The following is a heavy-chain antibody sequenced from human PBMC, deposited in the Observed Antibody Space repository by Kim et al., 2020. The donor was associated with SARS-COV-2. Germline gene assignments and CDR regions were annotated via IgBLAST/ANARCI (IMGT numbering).Heavy chain of an antibody. V-gene: IGHV3-9*01. CDR1: GFTFDDYA. Sequence: GGSLRLSCAASGFTFDDYAMHWVRQAPGKGLEWVSGISWNSGSIGYADSVKGRFTISRDNAKNSLYLQMNSLRAEDTALYYCAKVNILGGGAVVVKGGAFDIWGQGTMSPSLQ. CDR3: AKVNILGGGAVVVKGGAFDI. D-gene: IGHD3-22*01. CDR2: ISWNSGSI. J-gene: IGHJ3*02.